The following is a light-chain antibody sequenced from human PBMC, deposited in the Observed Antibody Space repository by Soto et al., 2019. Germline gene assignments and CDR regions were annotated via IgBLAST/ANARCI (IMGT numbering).Light chain of an antibody. CDR3: KADHGPSSST. Sequence: DIQMTQSPSTLSASVGDRVTITCPASQGVNRWLAWYEQKPGRAPKLVIYEASRLESGVPSRFSGSGAGTGFTLTSSALQPDNVAPSYCKADHGPSSSTFGPGNKV. CDR1: QGVNRW. V-gene: IGKV1-5*03. CDR2: EAS. J-gene: IGKJ1*01.